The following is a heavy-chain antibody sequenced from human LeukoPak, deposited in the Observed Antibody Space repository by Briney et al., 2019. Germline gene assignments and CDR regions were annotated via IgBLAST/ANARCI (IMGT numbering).Heavy chain of an antibody. CDR3: ARDSGTDIVATTGQEH. CDR2: ISSSSSYI. J-gene: IGHJ1*01. V-gene: IGHV3-21*01. Sequence: GGSLRLSCAASGFTFSSYSMNWVRQAPGKGLEWVSYISSSSSYIYYADSVKGRFTISRDNAKNSLYLQMNSLRAEDTAVYYCARDSGTDIVATTGQEHWGQGTLVTVSS. D-gene: IGHD5-12*01. CDR1: GFTFSSYS.